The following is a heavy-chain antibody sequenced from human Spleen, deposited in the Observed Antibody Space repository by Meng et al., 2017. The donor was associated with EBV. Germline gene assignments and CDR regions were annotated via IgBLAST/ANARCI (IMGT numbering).Heavy chain of an antibody. CDR3: ARGDRASMTTVTSLVY. V-gene: IGHV4-4*03. CDR2: IYHSGPT. Sequence: QWRLQESGPGLVKPPGPLCLTCAVSGASISSSNWWTWVRQPPGKGLEWIGEIYHSGPTNYNPSLKSRVTMSVDKSKNQFSLKMNSVTAADAAVYYCARGDRASMTTVTSLVYWGQGTLVTVSS. D-gene: IGHD4-17*01. CDR1: GASISSSNW. J-gene: IGHJ4*02.